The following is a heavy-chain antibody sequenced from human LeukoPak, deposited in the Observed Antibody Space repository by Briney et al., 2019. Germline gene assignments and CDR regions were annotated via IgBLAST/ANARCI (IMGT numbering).Heavy chain of an antibody. V-gene: IGHV4-39*01. CDR3: ASDGEYSSSSAPYYYYYMDV. CDR1: GGSISSSSYY. CDR2: IYYSGST. J-gene: IGHJ6*03. D-gene: IGHD6-6*01. Sequence: PSETLSLTCTVSGGSISSSSYYWGWIRQPPGKGLEWIGSIYYSGSTYYNPSLKSRVTISVDTSKNQFSLKLSSVTAADTAVYYCASDGEYSSSSAPYYYYYMDVWGKGTTVTVSS.